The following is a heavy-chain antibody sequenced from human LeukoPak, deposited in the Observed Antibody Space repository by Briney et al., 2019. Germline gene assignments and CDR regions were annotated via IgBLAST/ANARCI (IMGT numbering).Heavy chain of an antibody. Sequence: KSGGSLRLSCAASGFTFSSYSMNWVRQAPGKGLEWVSSISSSSSYIYYADSVKGRFTISRDNAKNSLYLQMNSLRAEDTAVYYCARNDYGDYVDAFDIWGQGTMVTVSS. CDR3: ARNDYGDYVDAFDI. CDR2: ISSSSSYI. CDR1: GFTFSSYS. J-gene: IGHJ3*02. D-gene: IGHD4-17*01. V-gene: IGHV3-21*01.